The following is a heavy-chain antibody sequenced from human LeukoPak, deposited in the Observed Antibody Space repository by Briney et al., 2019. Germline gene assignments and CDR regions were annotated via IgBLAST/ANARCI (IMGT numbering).Heavy chain of an antibody. CDR1: GGSISSSSYY. J-gene: IGHJ4*02. D-gene: IGHD1-1*01. V-gene: IGHV4-39*01. Sequence: KASETLSLTCTVSGGSISSSSYYWGWIRQPPGKGLEWIGSIYYSGSTYYNPSLKSRVTISVDTSKNQFSLKLSSVTAADTAVYYCARGTHYFDYWGQGTLVAVSS. CDR3: ARGTHYFDY. CDR2: IYYSGST.